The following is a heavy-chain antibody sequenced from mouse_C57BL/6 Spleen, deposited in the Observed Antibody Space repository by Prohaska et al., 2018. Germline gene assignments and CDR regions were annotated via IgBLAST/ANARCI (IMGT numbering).Heavy chain of an antibody. J-gene: IGHJ3*01. CDR3: ASPYSNYVAWFAY. D-gene: IGHD2-5*01. Sequence: QVQLQQPGAELVKPGASVKLSCKASGYTFTSYWMHWVKQRPGQGLEWIGMIHPKSGSTNYNEELKSKATLTVDKSSSTAYMQLSSLTSEDSAVYYCASPYSNYVAWFAYWGQGTLVTVSA. CDR1: GYTFTSYW. V-gene: IGHV1-64*01. CDR2: IHPKSGST.